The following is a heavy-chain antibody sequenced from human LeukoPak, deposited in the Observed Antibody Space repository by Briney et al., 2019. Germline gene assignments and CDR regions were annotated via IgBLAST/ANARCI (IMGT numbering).Heavy chain of an antibody. J-gene: IGHJ4*02. V-gene: IGHV3-30-3*01. Sequence: GGSLRLSCAASRFTFGNNAMHWVRQTPGKGLEWVSVISSDGSSKFYADSVKGRFTISRDNSKNTLYLQMNSLRAEDTAVYYCARDHPSFYYFDYWGQGTLVTVSS. CDR3: ARDHPSFYYFDY. CDR1: RFTFGNNA. D-gene: IGHD1-26*01. CDR2: ISSDGSSK.